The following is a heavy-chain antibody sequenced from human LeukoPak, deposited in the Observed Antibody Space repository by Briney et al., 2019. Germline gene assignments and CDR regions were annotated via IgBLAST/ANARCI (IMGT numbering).Heavy chain of an antibody. J-gene: IGHJ4*02. CDR1: GFTFSSYS. CDR2: ICSSSSSN. CDR3: ARDCRGYSYVDY. D-gene: IGHD5-18*01. V-gene: IGHV3-21*01. Sequence: GGTLRLSCAASGFTFSSYSMSWVRQAPGKGLEWVSSICSSSSSNYNPDPVKGRFTIARDNTKNSLHQQMTSLTAEDTAVYYCARDCRGYSYVDYWGQGTMVTVSS.